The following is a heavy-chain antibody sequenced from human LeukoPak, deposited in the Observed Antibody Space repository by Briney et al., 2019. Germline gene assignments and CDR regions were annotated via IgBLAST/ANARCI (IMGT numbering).Heavy chain of an antibody. CDR3: ARGRAAAGLFDY. Sequence: SETLSLTCTVSGGSISSGGYYWSWIRQHPGKGLEWIGYIYYSGSTYYNPSLKSRVTISVDTSKNQFSLKLSSVTAAGTAVYYCARGRAAAGLFDYWGQGTLVTVSS. CDR2: IYYSGST. D-gene: IGHD6-13*01. V-gene: IGHV4-31*03. J-gene: IGHJ4*02. CDR1: GGSISSGGYY.